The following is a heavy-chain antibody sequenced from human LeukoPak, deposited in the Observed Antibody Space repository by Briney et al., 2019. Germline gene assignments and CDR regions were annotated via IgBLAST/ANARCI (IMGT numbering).Heavy chain of an antibody. CDR3: ARGGNYELDY. D-gene: IGHD4-11*01. J-gene: IGHJ4*02. Sequence: PSKTLSLTCAVYGGSFSGYYWSWIRQPPGKGLEWIGEINHSGGTNYNPSLKSRVTISVDTSKNQFSLKLSSVTAADTAVYYCARGGNYELDYWGQGTLVTVSS. CDR1: GGSFSGYY. CDR2: INHSGGT. V-gene: IGHV4-34*01.